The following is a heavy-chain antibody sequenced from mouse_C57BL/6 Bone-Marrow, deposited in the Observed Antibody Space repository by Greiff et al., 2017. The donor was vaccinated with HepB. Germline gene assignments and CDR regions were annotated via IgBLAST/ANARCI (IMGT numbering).Heavy chain of an antibody. J-gene: IGHJ4*01. D-gene: IGHD4-1*01. CDR1: GFNIKDYY. CDR3: TRVTGTDAMDY. Sequence: VQLQQPGAELVRPGASVKLSCTASGFNIKDYYMHWVKQRPEQGLEWIGRIDPEDGDTEYAPKFQGKATMTADTSSNTAYLQLSSLTSEDTAVYYCTRVTGTDAMDYWGQGTSVTVSS. V-gene: IGHV14-1*01. CDR2: IDPEDGDT.